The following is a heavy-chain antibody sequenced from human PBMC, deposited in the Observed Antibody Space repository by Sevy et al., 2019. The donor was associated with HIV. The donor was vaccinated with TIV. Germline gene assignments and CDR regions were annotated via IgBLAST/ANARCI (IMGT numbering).Heavy chain of an antibody. CDR2: IHYSGRT. V-gene: IGHV4-31*03. CDR3: ARDHGYSNGWFPYYYYYGMDV. J-gene: IGHJ6*02. CDR1: GGSISSHSYY. D-gene: IGHD6-19*01. Sequence: SETLSLTCSVSGGSISSHSYYWTWIRQHPGKGLEWIGYIHYSGRTYYNPSLKSRVTISSEPSKNQFSRRLRSVTAADTAVYYCARDHGYSNGWFPYYYYYGMDVWGPGTTVTVSS.